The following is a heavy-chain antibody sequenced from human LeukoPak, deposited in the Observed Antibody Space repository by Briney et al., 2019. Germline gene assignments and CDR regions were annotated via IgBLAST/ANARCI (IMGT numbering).Heavy chain of an antibody. D-gene: IGHD1-1*01. CDR2: IIPIFGTA. Sequence: GASVKVSCKASGGTFSSYAISWVRQAPGQGLEWMGGIIPIFGTANYAQKFQDRVTITTDESTSTAYMELSSLRSEDTAVYYCARASGEPNCDAFDIWGQGTMVTVSS. J-gene: IGHJ3*02. V-gene: IGHV1-69*05. CDR1: GGTFSSYA. CDR3: ARASGEPNCDAFDI.